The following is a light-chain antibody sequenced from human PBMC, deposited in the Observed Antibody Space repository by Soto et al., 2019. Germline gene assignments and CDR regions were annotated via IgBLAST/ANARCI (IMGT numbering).Light chain of an antibody. J-gene: IGKJ1*01. CDR1: QYITIY. Sequence: EIVLTQSPAALSLSPGERATLSCRASQYITIYLAWYQQKPGQAPRLLISGASSRATGIPDRFSGSGSGTDFTLTISRLEPEDFAVYYCQQYGSSGTFGQGTKVDIK. CDR3: QQYGSSGT. V-gene: IGKV3-20*01. CDR2: GAS.